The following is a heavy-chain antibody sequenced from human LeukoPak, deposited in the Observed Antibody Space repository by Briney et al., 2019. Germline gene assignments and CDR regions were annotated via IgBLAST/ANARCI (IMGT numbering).Heavy chain of an antibody. CDR3: AKDAHRRKGGRIVVVVAATYYFDY. J-gene: IGHJ4*02. V-gene: IGHV3-23*01. Sequence: GGSLRLSCAASGFTFSSYAMSWVRQAPGKGLEWVSAISGSGGSTYYADSVKGRFTISRDNSKNTLYLQMNSLRAEDTAVYYCAKDAHRRKGGRIVVVVAATYYFDYWGQGTLVTVSS. CDR2: ISGSGGST. CDR1: GFTFSSYA. D-gene: IGHD2-15*01.